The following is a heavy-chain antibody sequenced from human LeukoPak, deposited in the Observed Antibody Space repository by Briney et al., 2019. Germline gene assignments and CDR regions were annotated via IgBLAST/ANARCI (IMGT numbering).Heavy chain of an antibody. CDR3: ARGHIEKQLLPYYYYYYYMDV. CDR2: IWYDGSNK. CDR1: GFTFSSYG. V-gene: IGHV3-33*01. D-gene: IGHD6-6*01. J-gene: IGHJ6*03. Sequence: PGRSLRLSCAASGFTFSSYGMHWVRQAPGKGLEWVAVIWYDGSNKYYADSVKGRFTISRDNSKNTLYLQMNSLRAEGTAVYYCARGHIEKQLLPYYYYYYYMDVWGKGTTVTVSS.